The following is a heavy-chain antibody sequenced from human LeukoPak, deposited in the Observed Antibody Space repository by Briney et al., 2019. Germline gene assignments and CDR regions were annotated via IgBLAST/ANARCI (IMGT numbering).Heavy chain of an antibody. CDR3: AKGSSALPFEY. CDR2: ISYDGSKK. J-gene: IGHJ4*02. V-gene: IGHV3-30*18. Sequence: GGSLRLSCAASGFTFSSYGMHWVRQAPGKGLEWVAVISYDGSKKYYADSVKGRFTISRDISKNTLYLQMNSLRAEDTAVYYCAKGSSALPFEYWGRGTLVTVSS. CDR1: GFTFSSYG.